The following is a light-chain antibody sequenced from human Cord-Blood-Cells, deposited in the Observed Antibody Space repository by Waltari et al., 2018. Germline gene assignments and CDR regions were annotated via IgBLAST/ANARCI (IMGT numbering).Light chain of an antibody. J-gene: IGKJ1*01. CDR3: QQYYSTPWT. Sequence: DLVMTQSPGSLAVSLGERATSNRTSSPSVLYSSNNKNYLAWYQQKPGQPPKLLIYWASTRESGVPDRFSGSGSGTDFTLTISSLQAEDVAVYYCQQYYSTPWTFGQGTKVEIK. V-gene: IGKV4-1*01. CDR1: PSVLYSSNNKNY. CDR2: WAS.